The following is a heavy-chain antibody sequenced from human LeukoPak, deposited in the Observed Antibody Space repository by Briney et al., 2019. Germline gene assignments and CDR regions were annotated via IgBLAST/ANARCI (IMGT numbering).Heavy chain of an antibody. J-gene: IGHJ4*02. CDR1: GFTFSSYW. CDR3: ARDNYYGSGSPEDY. D-gene: IGHD3-10*01. Sequence: PGGSLRLSCAASGFTFSSYWMSWVRQAPGKGLEWVANIKQDGSEKYYVDSVKGRFTISRDNAKNSLYLQMNSLRAEDTAVYYCARDNYYGSGSPEDYWGQGTLVTVSS. CDR2: IKQDGSEK. V-gene: IGHV3-7*01.